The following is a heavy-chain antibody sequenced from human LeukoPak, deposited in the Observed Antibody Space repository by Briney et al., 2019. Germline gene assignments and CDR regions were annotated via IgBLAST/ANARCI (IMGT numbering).Heavy chain of an antibody. CDR2: ISSSSSYI. CDR1: GFTFSSNS. D-gene: IGHD6-19*01. CDR3: ARDGLGTYDAFDI. Sequence: GGSLRLSCAASGFTFSSNSLNWVRQAPGKGLEWVSSISSSSSYIYYADSVKGRFTISRDNSKNTLYLQMNSVRAEDTAVYYCARDGLGTYDAFDIWGQGTMVTVSS. J-gene: IGHJ3*02. V-gene: IGHV3-21*01.